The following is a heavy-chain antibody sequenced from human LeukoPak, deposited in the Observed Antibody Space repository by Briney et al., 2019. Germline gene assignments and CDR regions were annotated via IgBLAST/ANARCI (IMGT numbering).Heavy chain of an antibody. CDR3: ARADGTGGPYDY. Sequence: GGSLRLSCAASGFTFSSYGMHWVRQVPGKGLEWVSRVSWNSGSIDYADSVKGRFTISRDNPKNTLFLQMNSLRAEDTAVYYCARADGTGGPYDYWGQGTLVTVSS. CDR1: GFTFSSYG. J-gene: IGHJ4*02. CDR2: VSWNSGSI. V-gene: IGHV3-9*01. D-gene: IGHD3/OR15-3a*01.